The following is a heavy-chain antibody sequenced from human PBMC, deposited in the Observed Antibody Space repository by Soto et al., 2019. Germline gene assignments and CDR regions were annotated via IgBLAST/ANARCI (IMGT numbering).Heavy chain of an antibody. J-gene: IGHJ4*02. D-gene: IGHD2-21*02. Sequence: KPSETLSLTCTVSGGSVGIGGYYLTWLRQVPGTGLEWIGYIYGTRSITYSPSLKSRLTISVDTSKNQFSLKLSSVTDADTAVYYCARDANGGDGVFDYWGQGKLVAVSS. CDR2: IYGTRSI. CDR1: GGSVGIGGYY. V-gene: IGHV4-31*03. CDR3: ARDANGGDGVFDY.